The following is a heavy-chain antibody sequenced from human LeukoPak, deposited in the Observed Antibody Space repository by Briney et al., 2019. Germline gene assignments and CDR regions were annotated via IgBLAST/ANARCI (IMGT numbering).Heavy chain of an antibody. J-gene: IGHJ3*02. CDR1: GYSFTSYW. V-gene: IGHV5-51*01. CDR3: ARSPLYCSSTSCYPNAFGI. D-gene: IGHD2-2*01. Sequence: GESLKISCKGSGYSFTSYWIGWVRQMPGKGLEWMGIIYPGDSDTRYSPSFQGQVTISADKSISTAYLQWSSLKASDTAMYYCARSPLYCSSTSCYPNAFGIWGQGTMVTVSS. CDR2: IYPGDSDT.